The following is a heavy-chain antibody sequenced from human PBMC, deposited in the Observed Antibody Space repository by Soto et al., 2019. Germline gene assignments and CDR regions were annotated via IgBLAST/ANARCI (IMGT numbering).Heavy chain of an antibody. CDR3: AKSGSSGWYGWFDP. D-gene: IGHD6-19*01. CDR2: IYWNDDK. J-gene: IGHJ5*02. CDR1: GFSLRTSGVG. V-gene: IGHV2-5*01. Sequence: SGPTLVNPTQTLTLTCLFSGFSLRTSGVGVGWIRQPPGKALEWLGFIYWNDDKRYSPSLKSRLTITKDTSKNHVVLTMTNMDPVDTATYYCAKSGSSGWYGWFDPWGQGTLVTVSS.